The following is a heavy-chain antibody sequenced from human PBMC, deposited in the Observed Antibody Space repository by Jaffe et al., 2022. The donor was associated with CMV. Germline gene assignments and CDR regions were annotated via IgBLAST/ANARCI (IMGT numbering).Heavy chain of an antibody. D-gene: IGHD1-26*01. J-gene: IGHJ5*02. Sequence: EVQLVESGGGLVQPGGSLRLSCAASGFTFSSYEMNWVRQAPGKGLEWVSYISSSGSTIYYADSVKGRFTISRDNAKNSLYLQMNSLRAEDTAVYYCARGSSSGSSFGGPDPWGQGTLVTVSS. CDR2: ISSSGSTI. CDR1: GFTFSSYE. CDR3: ARGSSSGSSFGGPDP. V-gene: IGHV3-48*03.